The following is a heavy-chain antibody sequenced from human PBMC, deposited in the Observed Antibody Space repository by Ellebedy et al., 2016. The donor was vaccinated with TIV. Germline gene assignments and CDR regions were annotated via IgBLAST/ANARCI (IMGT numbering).Heavy chain of an antibody. J-gene: IGHJ6*02. Sequence: PGGSLRLSCAASGFTFSDYSMNWVRQAPGKGLEWVSTLSSGRRYIYYADSVRVRFTISRSNTKNSLYLQINSLRAEDTAIYYCATDGSKKWELPYFGLDVWGRGTTVTVSS. CDR1: GFTFSDYS. CDR3: ATDGSKKWELPYFGLDV. CDR2: LSSGRRYI. D-gene: IGHD1-26*01. V-gene: IGHV3-21*01.